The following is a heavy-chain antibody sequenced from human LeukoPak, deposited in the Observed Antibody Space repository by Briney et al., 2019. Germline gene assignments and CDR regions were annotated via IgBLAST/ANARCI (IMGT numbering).Heavy chain of an antibody. V-gene: IGHV3-74*01. J-gene: IGHJ4*02. D-gene: IGHD1-1*01. CDR3: AKDSGPRPGTVDY. CDR2: INTDGSST. CDR1: GFTFSSYW. Sequence: GGSLRLSCAASGFTFSSYWMHWVGQAAGKGVVGGSRINTDGSSTIYADSVKGPFPISRDNPKTTLYLQMNSLRAEDTAVYYCAKDSGPRPGTVDYWGQGTLVTVSS.